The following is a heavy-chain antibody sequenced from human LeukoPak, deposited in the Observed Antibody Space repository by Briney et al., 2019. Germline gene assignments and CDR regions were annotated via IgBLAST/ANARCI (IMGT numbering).Heavy chain of an antibody. CDR3: ARRGHYYGSGSYYKGIDY. J-gene: IGHJ4*02. CDR2: ISYDGSNK. V-gene: IGHV3-30-3*01. Sequence: PGGSLRLSCAASGFTFSSYAMHWVRQAPGKGLEWVAVISYDGSNKHYADSVKGRFTISRDNSKNTLYLQMNSLRAEDTAVYYCARRGHYYGSGSYYKGIDYWGQGTLVTVSS. CDR1: GFTFSSYA. D-gene: IGHD3-10*01.